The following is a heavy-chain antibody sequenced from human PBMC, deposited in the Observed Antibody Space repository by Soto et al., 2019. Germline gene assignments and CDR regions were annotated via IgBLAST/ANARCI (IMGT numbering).Heavy chain of an antibody. J-gene: IGHJ5*02. CDR1: GYSFTSYW. Sequence: GESLKISCKGSGYSFTSYWIGWVRQMPGKGREWRGIIYPGDSDTRYSPSFQGQVTISAEKSLSTAYLQWRSLKASDTAMYYCARAGENSGSYWSAPWGQGTLVTVPS. D-gene: IGHD1-26*01. CDR3: ARAGENSGSYWSAP. CDR2: IYPGDSDT. V-gene: IGHV5-51*01.